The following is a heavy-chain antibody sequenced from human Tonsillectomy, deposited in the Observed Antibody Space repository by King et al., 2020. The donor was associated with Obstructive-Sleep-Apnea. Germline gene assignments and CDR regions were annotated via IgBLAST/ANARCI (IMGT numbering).Heavy chain of an antibody. CDR3: ARDWELLYYFDY. Sequence: QLQESGPGLVKPSETLSLTCTVSGGFISSSSFYWGWIRQPPGKGLEWIGSIYYSGSTYYNPSLKSRVTISVDTSENRFSLKLSSMTAADTAVYYCARDWELLYYFDYWGQGTLVTVSS. CDR2: IYYSGST. CDR1: GGFISSSSFY. J-gene: IGHJ4*02. D-gene: IGHD1-26*01. V-gene: IGHV4-39*07.